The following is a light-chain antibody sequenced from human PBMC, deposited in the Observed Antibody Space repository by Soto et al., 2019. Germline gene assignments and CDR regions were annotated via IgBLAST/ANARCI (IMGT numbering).Light chain of an antibody. CDR3: QSWGTGPWV. V-gene: IGLV4-69*01. CDR2: LNSDGSH. CDR1: SGHSSYA. Sequence: QSVLTQSPSASASLGASVKLTCTLSSGHSSYAIAWHQQQPEKGPRYLMKLNSDGSHSKGDGIPDRFSGSSSGAERYLTIASLRSEDEADYYCQSWGTGPWVFGGGTKVTVL. J-gene: IGLJ3*02.